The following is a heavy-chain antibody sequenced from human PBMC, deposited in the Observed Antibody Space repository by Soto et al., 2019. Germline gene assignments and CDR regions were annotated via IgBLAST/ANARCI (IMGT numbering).Heavy chain of an antibody. V-gene: IGHV1-18*01. D-gene: IGHD2-8*01. J-gene: IGHJ6*03. CDR1: GYTLTELS. CDR2: ISAYNGNT. CDR3: ASTPPMVYATDYYYYYYMDV. Sequence: GASVKVSCKVSGYTLTELSMHWVRQAPGKGLEWMGGISAYNGNTNYAQKLQGRVTMTTDTSTSTAYMELRSLRSDDTAVYYCASTPPMVYATDYYYYYYMDVWGKGTTVTVSS.